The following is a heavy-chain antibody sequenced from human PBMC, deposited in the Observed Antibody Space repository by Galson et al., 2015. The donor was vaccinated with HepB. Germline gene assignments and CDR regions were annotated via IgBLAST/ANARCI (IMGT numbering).Heavy chain of an antibody. V-gene: IGHV3-7*03. CDR3: ARTYGSGSLHDH. J-gene: IGHJ4*02. D-gene: IGHD3-10*01. Sequence: CAASGFTFSSYWLSWVRQAPGKGLEWVANIKQDGSEKYYVDSVKGRFTISRDNAKNSLYLQMNSLRAEDTAVYYCARTYGSGSLHDHWGQGTLVTVSS. CDR1: GFTFSSYW. CDR2: IKQDGSEK.